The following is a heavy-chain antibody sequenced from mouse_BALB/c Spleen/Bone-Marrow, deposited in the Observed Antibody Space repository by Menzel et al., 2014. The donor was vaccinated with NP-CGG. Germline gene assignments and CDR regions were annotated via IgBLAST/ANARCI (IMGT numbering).Heavy chain of an antibody. D-gene: IGHD2-1*01. CDR2: ISDGGSYT. J-gene: IGHJ4*01. Sequence: EVHLVESGGGLVKPGGSLKLSCAASGFTFSDYYMYWVRQTPEKRLEWVATISDGGSYTYYPDSVKGRFTISRDNAKNNLYLQMGSLKSEDTAMYYCARGNYGNYGAIDYWGQGTSVTVSS. V-gene: IGHV5-4*02. CDR3: ARGNYGNYGAIDY. CDR1: GFTFSDYY.